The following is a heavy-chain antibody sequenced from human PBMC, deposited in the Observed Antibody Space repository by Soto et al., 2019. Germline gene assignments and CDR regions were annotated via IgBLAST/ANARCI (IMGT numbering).Heavy chain of an antibody. V-gene: IGHV3-48*01. J-gene: IGHJ6*03. CDR1: GFTFKAYA. CDR3: TKDRSATMVTKRYMDV. D-gene: IGHD4-17*01. CDR2: IINTGSTV. Sequence: DVQLLESGGGLVQPGGSLRLSCAASGFTFKAYAMNWVRQAPGKGLEWVSYIINTGSTVHYADSVRGRFTISRDNANNSLFLQMNSLRAEDTAVYFCTKDRSATMVTKRYMDVWGKGTAVTVSS.